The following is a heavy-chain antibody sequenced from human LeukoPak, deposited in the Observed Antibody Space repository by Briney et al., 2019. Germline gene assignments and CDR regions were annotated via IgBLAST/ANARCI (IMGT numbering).Heavy chain of an antibody. D-gene: IGHD6-13*01. J-gene: IGHJ3*02. V-gene: IGHV1-45*02. CDR2: ITPFNGNT. CDR1: GYTFTYRY. Sequence: EASVKVSCKASGYTFTYRYLHWVRQAPGQALEWMGWITPFNGNTNYAQKFQVRVTITRDRSMSTAYMELSGLRSEDTAMYYCARSAIHIAAGAFDIWGQGTMVTVSS. CDR3: ARSAIHIAAGAFDI.